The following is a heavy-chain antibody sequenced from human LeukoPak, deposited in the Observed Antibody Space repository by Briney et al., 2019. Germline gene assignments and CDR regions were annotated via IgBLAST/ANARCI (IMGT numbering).Heavy chain of an antibody. Sequence: SETLSLTCTVSGGSISSYYWAWIRQPPGKGLECIGGIRYSGSTYFNPSLKSRVTISVDTSKNQFSLKLSSVTAADTAVYYCARLPPDVVVPAHWYFDLWGRGTLVTVSS. CDR1: GGSISSYY. CDR3: ARLPPDVVVPAHWYFDL. D-gene: IGHD2-2*01. V-gene: IGHV4-59*04. CDR2: IRYSGST. J-gene: IGHJ2*01.